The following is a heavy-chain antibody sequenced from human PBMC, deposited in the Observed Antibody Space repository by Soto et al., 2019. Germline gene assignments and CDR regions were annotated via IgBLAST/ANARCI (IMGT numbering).Heavy chain of an antibody. Sequence: QLQLQESGPGLVKPSETLSLTCTVSGGSISSSXYXWGWIRQPPGKGLEWIGSIYYSGSTYYNPSLKSRVTISVDTSKNQFSLKLSSVTAADTAVYYCASPYSSSWWYWGQGTLVTVSS. CDR3: ASPYSSSWWY. D-gene: IGHD6-13*01. CDR2: IYYSGST. V-gene: IGHV4-39*01. J-gene: IGHJ4*02. CDR1: GGSISSSXYX.